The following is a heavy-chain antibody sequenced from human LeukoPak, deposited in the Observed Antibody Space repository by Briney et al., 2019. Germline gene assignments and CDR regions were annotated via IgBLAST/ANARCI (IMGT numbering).Heavy chain of an antibody. CDR3: STMSAIFGVVIPDY. CDR1: GFVFSDAW. V-gene: IGHV3-15*01. Sequence: PGGSLRLSCAVSGFVFSDAWMSWVRQAPGKGLEWVGRIKSKTNGGTTDYAAPAKGRFSISRDDSKNTLFLQMYSLRTEDTGVYYCSTMSAIFGVVIPDYWGQGTLVSVSP. CDR2: IKSKTNGGTT. J-gene: IGHJ4*02. D-gene: IGHD3-3*01.